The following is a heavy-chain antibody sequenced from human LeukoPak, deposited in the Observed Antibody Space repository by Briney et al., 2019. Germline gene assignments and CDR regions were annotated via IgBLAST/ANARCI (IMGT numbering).Heavy chain of an antibody. D-gene: IGHD4-23*01. Sequence: GASVKVSCKAYGYTFTTFDINWVRQATGQGLEWMGWMNSNSGNTGYAQKFQGRVTMTRNTSISTAYMELSSLRSEDTAVYYCARSVGSAPIWGQGTMVTVSS. CDR1: GYTFTTFD. CDR2: MNSNSGNT. V-gene: IGHV1-8*01. J-gene: IGHJ3*02. CDR3: ARSVGSAPI.